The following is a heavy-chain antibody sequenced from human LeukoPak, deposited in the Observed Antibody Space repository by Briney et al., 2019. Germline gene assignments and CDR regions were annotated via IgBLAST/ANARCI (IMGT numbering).Heavy chain of an antibody. Sequence: ASVKVSCKASGYTFTSYYMHWVRQAPGQGLEWMGGIIPIFGTANYAQKFQGRVTITADESTSTAYMELSSLRSEDTAVYYCARESGQLEGFDYWGQGTLVTVSS. V-gene: IGHV1-69*13. J-gene: IGHJ4*02. CDR3: ARESGQLEGFDY. D-gene: IGHD6-13*01. CDR2: IIPIFGTA. CDR1: GYTFTSYY.